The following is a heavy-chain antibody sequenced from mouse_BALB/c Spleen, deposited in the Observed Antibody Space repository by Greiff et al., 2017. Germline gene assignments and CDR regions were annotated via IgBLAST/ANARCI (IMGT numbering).Heavy chain of an antibody. V-gene: IGHV8-12*01. CDR2: IYWDDDK. D-gene: IGHD1-1*01. CDR3: ARGHYYGSSPRFDY. CDR1: GFSLSTSGMG. J-gene: IGHJ2*01. Sequence: QVTLKESGPGILQPSQTLSLTCSFSGFSLSTSGMGVSWIRQPSGKGLEWLAHIYWDDDKRYNPSLKSRLTISKDTSSNQVFLKITSVDTADTATYYCARGHYYGSSPRFDYWGQGTTLTVSS.